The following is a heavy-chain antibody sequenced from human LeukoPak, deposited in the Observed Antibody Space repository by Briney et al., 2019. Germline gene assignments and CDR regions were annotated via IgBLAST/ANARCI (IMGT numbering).Heavy chain of an antibody. CDR2: IKEDGNER. CDR1: GFTFRNYW. Sequence: GGPLRLSCAASGFTFRNYWMSWVRQAPGKGLEWVANIKEDGNERYYLGSVKGRFTISRDNPKNSLYLQMNSLRAEDTAVYYCARDARVVLDYWGQGTLVTVFS. D-gene: IGHD2-15*01. V-gene: IGHV3-7*01. CDR3: ARDARVVLDY. J-gene: IGHJ4*02.